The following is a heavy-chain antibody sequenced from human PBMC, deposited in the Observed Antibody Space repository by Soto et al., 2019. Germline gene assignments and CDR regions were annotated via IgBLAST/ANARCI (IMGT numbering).Heavy chain of an antibody. CDR2: IYYSGST. Sequence: SSETLSLTCAVSGGSISSGGYSWSWIRQPPGKGLEWIGYIYYSGSTNYNPSLKSRVTISVDTSKNQFSLKLSSVTAADTAVYYCARDTGNYALDVWGQGTTVTVSS. J-gene: IGHJ6*02. V-gene: IGHV4-61*08. CDR1: GGSISSGGYS. D-gene: IGHD4-4*01. CDR3: ARDTGNYALDV.